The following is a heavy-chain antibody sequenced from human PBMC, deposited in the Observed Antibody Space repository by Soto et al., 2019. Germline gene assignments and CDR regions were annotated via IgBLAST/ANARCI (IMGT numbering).Heavy chain of an antibody. V-gene: IGHV1-2*02. CDR2: INPNSGGT. Sequence: ASVKVSCKASGYTFTGYYMHWVRQAPGQGLEWMGWINPNSGGTNYAQKFQGRVTMTRDTSISTAYMELSRLRSDDTAVYYCATSIKESVNYDRYFDLWGRGTLVTVSS. CDR1: GYTFTGYY. CDR3: ATSIKESVNYDRYFDL. D-gene: IGHD1-7*01. J-gene: IGHJ2*01.